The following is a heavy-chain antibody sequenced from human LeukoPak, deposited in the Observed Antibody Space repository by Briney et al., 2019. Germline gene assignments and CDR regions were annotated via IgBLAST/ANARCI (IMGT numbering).Heavy chain of an antibody. V-gene: IGHV1-8*03. J-gene: IGHJ6*03. CDR3: GRGVRFSDFYYYMDV. D-gene: IGHD3-3*01. CDR1: GYTFTNYD. Sequence: ASVKVSCKASGYTFTNYDINWVRQAPGQGLEWMGWMNPNSGNTGYARKLQGRVTFTRNSSISTAYMDLSSLRSEDTAVYYCGRGVRFSDFYYYMDVWGKGTTVTVSS. CDR2: MNPNSGNT.